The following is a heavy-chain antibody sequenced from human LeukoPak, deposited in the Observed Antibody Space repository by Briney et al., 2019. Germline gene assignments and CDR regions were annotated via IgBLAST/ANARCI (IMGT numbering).Heavy chain of an antibody. J-gene: IGHJ5*02. CDR3: ARGSGWYRYNWFDP. V-gene: IGHV3-74*01. Sequence: PGGSLRLSCAASGFTFSSYWMHWVRQAPGKGLVWVSRINSDGSSTSYADSMKGRFTISRDNAKNTLYLQMNSLRAEDTAVYYCARGSGWYRYNWFDPWGQGTLVTVSS. CDR1: GFTFSSYW. D-gene: IGHD6-19*01. CDR2: INSDGSST.